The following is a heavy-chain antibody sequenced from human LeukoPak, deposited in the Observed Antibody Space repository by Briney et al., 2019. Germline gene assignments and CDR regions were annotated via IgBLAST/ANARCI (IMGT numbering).Heavy chain of an antibody. V-gene: IGHV4-59*01. Sequence: SETLSLTCTVSGDSISIYYWSCIREPPGKGLEWIGYIYYSGSTNYNPSLKSRVTISVDTSKNQFSLKLSSVTAADTAVYYCARGSGGARLQLWLDVWGRGTTVTVSS. CDR2: IYYSGST. CDR1: GDSISIYY. D-gene: IGHD3-10*01. CDR3: ARGSGGARLQLWLDV. J-gene: IGHJ6*02.